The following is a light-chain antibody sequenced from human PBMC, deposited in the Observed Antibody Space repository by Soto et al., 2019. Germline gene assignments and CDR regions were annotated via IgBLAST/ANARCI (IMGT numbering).Light chain of an antibody. V-gene: IGKV2-28*01. CDR3: MQGT. Sequence: DIVMTQSPLSLPVTPGEPASISCRSSQSFLHSNGYNYLDWYLQKPGQSPQLLIYLGSNRASGVPDRFSGSGSGTDFTLKISRVEAEDVGVYYCMQGTFGQGTKLEIK. J-gene: IGKJ2*01. CDR1: QSFLHSNGYNY. CDR2: LGS.